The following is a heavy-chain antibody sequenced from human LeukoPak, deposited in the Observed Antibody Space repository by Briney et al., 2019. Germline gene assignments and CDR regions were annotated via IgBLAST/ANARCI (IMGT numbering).Heavy chain of an antibody. V-gene: IGHV3-23*01. D-gene: IGHD3-3*01. CDR3: ATRVPTIFGVAYFDY. J-gene: IGHJ4*02. CDR2: ISGSGGST. CDR1: GFTFSSYA. Sequence: GGSLRLSCAASGFTFSSYAMSWVRQAPGMGLEWVSAISGSGGSTYYADSVKGRFTISRDNSKNTLYLQMNSLRAEDTAVYYCATRVPTIFGVAYFDYWGQGTLVTVSS.